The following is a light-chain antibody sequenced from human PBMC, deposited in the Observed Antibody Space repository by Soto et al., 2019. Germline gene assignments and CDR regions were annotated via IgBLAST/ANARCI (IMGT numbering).Light chain of an antibody. CDR3: CSYAGTNTYVL. V-gene: IGLV2-23*02. CDR1: SSDVGRYNL. Sequence: QSALTQPASVSGSPGQSITISCAGTSSDVGRYNLVSWYQHHPGTAPKLMIYEVSKRHSGVSDRFSGSKSGNTASLTISGLQAEDEADYYCCSYAGTNTYVLFGGGTKLTVL. J-gene: IGLJ2*01. CDR2: EVS.